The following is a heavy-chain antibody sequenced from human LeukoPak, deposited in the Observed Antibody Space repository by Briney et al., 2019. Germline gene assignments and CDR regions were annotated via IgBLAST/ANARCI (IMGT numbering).Heavy chain of an antibody. Sequence: GGSLRPFCAASGFTFSSYAVSWVRQAPGKGLEWVSAVSGGGGSTYYADSVKGRFTISRDNSKNTVYLQMNSLRAEDTALYYCAKTHNWYYDYWGQGTLVTVSS. V-gene: IGHV3-23*01. CDR3: AKTHNWYYDY. CDR1: GFTFSSYA. CDR2: VSGGGGST. D-gene: IGHD1-1*01. J-gene: IGHJ4*02.